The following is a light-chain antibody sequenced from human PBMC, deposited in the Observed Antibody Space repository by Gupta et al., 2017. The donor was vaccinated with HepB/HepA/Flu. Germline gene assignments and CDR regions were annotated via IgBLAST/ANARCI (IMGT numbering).Light chain of an antibody. J-gene: IGKJ4*01. CDR2: GAS. V-gene: IGKV3-15*01. CDR1: QSISSN. CDR3: QQYNNWPLT. Sequence: VMTQSPATLSVSPGERATLSCRASQSISSNLAWYQQKPGQAPRLLIYGASTRATGIPARFSGSGSGTEFTFTISSLQSEDFGVYYCQQYNNWPLTFGGGTKVQIK.